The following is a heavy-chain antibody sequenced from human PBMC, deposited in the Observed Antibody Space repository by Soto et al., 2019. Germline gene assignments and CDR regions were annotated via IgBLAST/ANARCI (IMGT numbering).Heavy chain of an antibody. CDR3: AKEISDGSGGYIDY. Sequence: GGSLRLSCAASGFTFSIHAISWVRQAPGKGLEWVSAISGSGISTYFADSVKGRFTISRDNSEKTVYLQMDSLRAEDTAMYHCAKEISDGSGGYIDYWGQGTLVTVSS. CDR2: ISGSGIST. J-gene: IGHJ4*02. D-gene: IGHD3-10*01. CDR1: GFTFSIHA. V-gene: IGHV3-23*01.